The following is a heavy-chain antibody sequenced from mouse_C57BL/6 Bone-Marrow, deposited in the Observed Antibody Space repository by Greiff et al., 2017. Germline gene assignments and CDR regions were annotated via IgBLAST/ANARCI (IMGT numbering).Heavy chain of an antibody. V-gene: IGHV1-55*01. CDR3: ARGDYGNNY. J-gene: IGHJ2*01. CDR1: GYTFTSYW. CDR2: IYPGSGST. D-gene: IGHD2-1*01. Sequence: QVQLQQPGAELVKPGASVKMSCKASGYTFTSYWITWVKPRPGQGLEWLGDIYPGSGSTNYNEKFKSKATLTVDTSSSTAYMQLSSLTSEDSAVYYCARGDYGNNYWGQGTTLAVSS.